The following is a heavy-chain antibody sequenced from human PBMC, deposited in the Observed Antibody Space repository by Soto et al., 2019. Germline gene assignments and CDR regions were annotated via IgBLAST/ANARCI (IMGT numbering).Heavy chain of an antibody. Sequence: SSVKVSCKASGCTFSSYAISWVRQAPGQAIEWTGGIIPNFGKANYAQKFQGRVAITAVESTSTAYMELTTLSSDDPAQYHLVRGFRGIAVAGTNWFDLWG. CDR1: GCTFSSYA. CDR2: IIPNFGKA. CDR3: VRGFRGIAVAGTNWFDL. J-gene: IGHJ5*02. V-gene: IGHV1-69*13. D-gene: IGHD6-13*01.